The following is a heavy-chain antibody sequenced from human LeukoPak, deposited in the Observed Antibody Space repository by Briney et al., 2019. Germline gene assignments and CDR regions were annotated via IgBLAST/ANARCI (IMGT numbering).Heavy chain of an antibody. J-gene: IGHJ4*02. D-gene: IGHD6-19*01. CDR3: ASSGYSSGWYHY. CDR2: IIPIFGTA. V-gene: IGHV1-69*01. Sequence: SVKVSCKASGGTFSSYAISWVRQAPGQGLEWMGGIIPIFGTANYAQKFQGRVTITADESTSTAYMELSSLRSEDTAVYYCASSGYSSGWYHYWGQGTLVTVSS. CDR1: GGTFSSYA.